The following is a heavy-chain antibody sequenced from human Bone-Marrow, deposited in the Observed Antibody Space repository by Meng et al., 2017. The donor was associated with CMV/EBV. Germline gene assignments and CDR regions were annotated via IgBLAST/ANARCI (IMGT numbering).Heavy chain of an antibody. Sequence: ASVKVSCKASGGTFSSYAISWVRQAPGQGLEWMGWMNPNSGNTGYAQKFQGRVTLTRVTSISTAYMELSSLTSDDTAVYYCARTRIEVEPDGRKIKYYNYGMDVWGQGTTVTVS. CDR1: GGTFSSYA. D-gene: IGHD2-2*01. J-gene: IGHJ6*02. CDR3: ARTRIEVEPDGRKIKYYNYGMDV. CDR2: MNPNSGNT. V-gene: IGHV1-8*02.